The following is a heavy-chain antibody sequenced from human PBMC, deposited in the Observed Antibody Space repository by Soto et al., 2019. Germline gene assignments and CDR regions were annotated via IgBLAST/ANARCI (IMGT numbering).Heavy chain of an antibody. V-gene: IGHV1-3*01. J-gene: IGHJ1*01. CDR3: TRAPRGGH. D-gene: IGHD2-15*01. CDR2: INAGNGDT. Sequence: GASVKVSCKASGYTFTSFPIHWVRQAPGQRLEWMGWINAGNGDTKYSQKFQGRVTVTRDTSASTAYMELISLRSEDTAVYYCTRAPRGGHWGQGTLVTVSS. CDR1: GYTFTSFP.